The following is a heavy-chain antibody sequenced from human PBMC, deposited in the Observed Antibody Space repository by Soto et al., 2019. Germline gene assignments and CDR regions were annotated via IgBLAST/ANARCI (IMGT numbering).Heavy chain of an antibody. CDR2: INAGNGNT. V-gene: IGHV1-3*01. J-gene: IGHJ3*02. CDR3: AREKDYYDSSGYYYPPGDAFDI. D-gene: IGHD3-22*01. CDR1: GESFNSYA. Sequence: SAEVSCKACGESFNSYAMHWARQEHGQRLEWMGWINAGNGNTKYSQKFQGRVTITRDTSASTAYMELSSLRSEDTAVYYCAREKDYYDSSGYYYPPGDAFDIWGQGTMVTVSS.